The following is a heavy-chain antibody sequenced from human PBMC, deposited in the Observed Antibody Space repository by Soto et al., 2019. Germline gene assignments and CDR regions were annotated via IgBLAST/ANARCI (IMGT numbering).Heavy chain of an antibody. CDR3: EGPYSGSYYPYYYGMDV. D-gene: IGHD1-26*01. CDR1: GCTFSSYA. J-gene: IGHJ6*04. V-gene: IGHV1-69*13. CDR2: IIPIFGTA. Sequence: SVKVSCKASGCTFSSYAISWVRQAPGQGLEWMGGIIPIFGTANYARKFQGRVTITADESTSTAYMELSSLRSEETAVYYCEGPYSGSYYPYYYGMDVWGKGTKVTVS.